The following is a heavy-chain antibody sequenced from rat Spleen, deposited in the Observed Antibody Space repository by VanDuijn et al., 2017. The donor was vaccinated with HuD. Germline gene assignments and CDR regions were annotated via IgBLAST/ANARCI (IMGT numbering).Heavy chain of an antibody. CDR3: IRESLPGSKSHWFVY. CDR1: GFTFSDYY. V-gene: IGHV5-29*01. D-gene: IGHD1-4*01. J-gene: IGHJ3*01. CDR2: ISYDGSST. Sequence: EVQLVESDGGLVQPGRSLKLSCAASGFTFSDYYMAWVRQAPTKGLEWVATISYDGSSTYYRDSVKGRFTISSNNAESTLYLQMNSLQTEDTAMYFCIRESLPGSKSHWFVYWGQGTLVTVSS.